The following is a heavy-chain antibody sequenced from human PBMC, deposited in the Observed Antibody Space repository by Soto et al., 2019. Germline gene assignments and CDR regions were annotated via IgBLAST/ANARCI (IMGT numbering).Heavy chain of an antibody. CDR2: IYHGDYET. CDR1: GYRFSTYW. D-gene: IGHD1-1*01. J-gene: IGHJ5*02. CDR3: ARTGSSFDWFDP. Sequence: PGESLKISCNGSGYRFSTYWIGWVRQMPGKGLELMGIIYHGDYETRYSPSFQAQVTISADKSISTAYLPWSSLKASDTAMSYCARTGSSFDWFDPWGKGTLVTGSS. V-gene: IGHV5-51*01.